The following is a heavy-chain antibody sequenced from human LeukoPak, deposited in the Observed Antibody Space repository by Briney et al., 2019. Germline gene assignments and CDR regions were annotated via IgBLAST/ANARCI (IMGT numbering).Heavy chain of an antibody. J-gene: IGHJ6*03. V-gene: IGHV1-18*01. D-gene: IGHD3-3*01. CDR2: ISAYNGNT. CDR3: ARGLPYDFWSGYPHYYYYYYMDV. Sequence: GASVKVSCKASGYTFTSYGISWVRQAPGQGLEWMGWISAYNGNTNYAQKLQGRVTMTTDTSTSTAYMELRSLRSDDTAVYYCARGLPYDFWSGYPHYYYYYYMDVWGKGTTVTVSS. CDR1: GYTFTSYG.